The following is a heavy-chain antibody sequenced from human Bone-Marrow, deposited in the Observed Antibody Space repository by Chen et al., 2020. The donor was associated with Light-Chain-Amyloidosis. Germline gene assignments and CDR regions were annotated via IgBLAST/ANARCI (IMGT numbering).Heavy chain of an antibody. Sequence: QLVESGGGLEQPGGSLRLSCVASGFTFSSHSMNWVRQAPGRGLEWVSYISSSAGTTYYADSAKGRFTISRNNAKDSLFLQMNSLRADDTAVYYCARGDSSGWFFDLWGRGTLVTVSS. D-gene: IGHD3-22*01. CDR3: ARGDSSGWFFDL. CDR1: GFTFSSHS. V-gene: IGHV3-48*04. J-gene: IGHJ2*01. CDR2: ISSSAGTT.